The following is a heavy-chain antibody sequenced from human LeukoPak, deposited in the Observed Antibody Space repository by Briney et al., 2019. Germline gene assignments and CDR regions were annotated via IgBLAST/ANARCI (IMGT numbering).Heavy chain of an antibody. V-gene: IGHV3-48*03. CDR3: AREGGVGLDCSSTSCYLGYFDY. CDR2: ISSRDDNI. J-gene: IGHJ4*02. D-gene: IGHD2-2*01. CDR1: GFSFSSYE. Sequence: PGGSLRLSCVASGFSFSSYEMNWVRQAPGKGLEWISYISSRDDNIWYADSVKGRFTISRDNSKNTLYLQMNSLRAEDTAVYYCAREGGVGLDCSSTSCYLGYFDYWGQGTLVTVSS.